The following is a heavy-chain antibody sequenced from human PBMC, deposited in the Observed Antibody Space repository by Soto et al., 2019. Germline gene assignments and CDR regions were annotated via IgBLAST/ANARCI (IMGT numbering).Heavy chain of an antibody. Sequence: GGSLRLSCAASGFTFSSYAMHWVRQAPGKGLEYVSAISSNGGSTYYANSVKGRFTISRDNSKNTLYLQMGSLRAEDMAVYYCAREVGYCSSTSCYGGGYFDYWGQGTLVTVSS. V-gene: IGHV3-64*01. CDR1: GFTFSSYA. J-gene: IGHJ4*02. D-gene: IGHD2-2*01. CDR2: ISSNGGST. CDR3: AREVGYCSSTSCYGGGYFDY.